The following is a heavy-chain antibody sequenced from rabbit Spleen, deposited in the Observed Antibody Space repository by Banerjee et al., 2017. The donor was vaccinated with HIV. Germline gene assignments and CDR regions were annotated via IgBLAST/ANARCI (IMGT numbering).Heavy chain of an antibody. CDR2: IYAGGSGST. CDR1: GFSLNNDCD. D-gene: IGHD4-2*01. V-gene: IGHV1S40*01. J-gene: IGHJ3*01. Sequence: QSLQESGGGLFQPGGSLALTCKASGFSLNNDCDMCWVRQAPGKGLEWIACIYAGGSGSTYYASWAKGRFTISKTSSTVTLQLNSLTAADTAAYFCARGGRPYWVTQLDLWGQGTLVTVS. CDR3: ARGGRPYWVTQLDL.